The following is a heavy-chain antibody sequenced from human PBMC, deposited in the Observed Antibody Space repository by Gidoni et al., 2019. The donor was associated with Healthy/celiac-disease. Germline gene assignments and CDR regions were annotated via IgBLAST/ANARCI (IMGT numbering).Heavy chain of an antibody. Sequence: QLQLQESGPGLVKPSATLSLTCTVSGGSISSSSYYWGWIRQPPGKGLEWIGSIYYSGSTYYNPSLKSRVTISVDTSKNQFSLKLSSVTAADTAVYYCARDPSYYYDSSGYYFKGRPFDYWGQGTLVTVSS. V-gene: IGHV4-39*07. CDR1: GGSISSSSYY. CDR3: ARDPSYYYDSSGYYFKGRPFDY. CDR2: IYYSGST. D-gene: IGHD3-22*01. J-gene: IGHJ4*02.